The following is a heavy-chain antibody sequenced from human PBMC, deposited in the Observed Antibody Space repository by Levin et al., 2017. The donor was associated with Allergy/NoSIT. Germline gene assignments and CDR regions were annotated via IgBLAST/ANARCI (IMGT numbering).Heavy chain of an antibody. CDR1: GIIFRNYD. CDR3: AKHHPDSNHKDFDC. J-gene: IGHJ4*02. V-gene: IGHV3-23*01. D-gene: IGHD3-22*01. Sequence: GESLKISCAASGIIFRNYDMSWVRQAPGNGLEWVSSITNSGSNAFYIDSVKGRFTISRDNSKNALYLQMNSLRPEDTAVYYCAKHHPDSNHKDFDCWGQGTLVTVSS. CDR2: ITNSGSNA.